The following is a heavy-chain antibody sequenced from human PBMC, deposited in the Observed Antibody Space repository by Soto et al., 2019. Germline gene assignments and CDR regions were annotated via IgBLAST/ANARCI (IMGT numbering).Heavy chain of an antibody. CDR3: ARGQYGGKGY. V-gene: IGHV3-7*03. J-gene: IGHJ4*02. CDR2: IKEDGRGK. D-gene: IGHD2-15*01. Sequence: EVQLVESGGGLVQPGGSLRLSCAASGFTFISYWMNWFRQAPGKGLGWVANIKEDGRGKNYVDSVKGRFIISRDNAKESLFLQMNSLRAEDTAVYYCARGQYGGKGYWGQGTLVTVSS. CDR1: GFTFISYW.